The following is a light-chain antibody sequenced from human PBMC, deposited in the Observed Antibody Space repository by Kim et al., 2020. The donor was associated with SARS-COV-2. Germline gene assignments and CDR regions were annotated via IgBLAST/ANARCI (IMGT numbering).Light chain of an antibody. J-gene: IGKJ2*01. V-gene: IGKV3-15*01. CDR3: QQYNNWPLT. CDR1: QSVNSL. CDR2: GAS. Sequence: EIVMTQSPATLSVSPGERATLSCRASQSVNSLLAWYQQKPGQAPGLLIYGASTRATGIPARFSGSGSGTEFTLTISSLLSEDFAVYYCQQYNNWPLTFGQGTKLEI.